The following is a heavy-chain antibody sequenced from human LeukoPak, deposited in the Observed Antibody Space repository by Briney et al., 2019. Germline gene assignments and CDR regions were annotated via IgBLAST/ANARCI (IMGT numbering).Heavy chain of an antibody. CDR2: IIPILGIA. V-gene: IGHV1-69*02. CDR1: GGTFSSYT. CDR3: ARYQYYYDSSGYPVDY. Sequence: SVKVSCKASGGTFSSYTISWVRQAPGQGLEWMGRIIPILGIANYAQKFQGRVTITADKSTSTAYMELSSLRPEDTAVHYCARYQYYYDSSGYPVDYWGQGTLVTVSS. J-gene: IGHJ4*02. D-gene: IGHD3-22*01.